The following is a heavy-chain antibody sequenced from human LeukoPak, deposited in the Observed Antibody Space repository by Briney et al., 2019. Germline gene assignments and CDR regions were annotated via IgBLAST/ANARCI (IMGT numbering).Heavy chain of an antibody. V-gene: IGHV4-4*07. CDR2: IYTSGST. Sequence: SETLSLTCTVSGGSISSYYWSWIRQPAGKGLEWIGRIYTSGSTNYNPSLKSRVTMSVDTSKNQFSLKLSSVTAADTAVYYCARSPGWTLNNYYFDYWGQGTLVTVSS. CDR1: GGSISSYY. J-gene: IGHJ4*02. CDR3: ARSPGWTLNNYYFDY. D-gene: IGHD1-20*01.